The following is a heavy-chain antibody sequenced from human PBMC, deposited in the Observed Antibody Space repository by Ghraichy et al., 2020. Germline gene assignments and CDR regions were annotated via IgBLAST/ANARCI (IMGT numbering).Heavy chain of an antibody. CDR1: GFTFSNFG. CDR3: AKFLYFDTSGYYDGMDV. CDR2: ISYDGSNK. Sequence: GGSLRLSCAASGFTFSNFGMHWVRQAPGKGLEWVAVISYDGSNKYYADSVRGRFTISRDNSKNMLYLQMNSLRAEDTAVFYCAKFLYFDTSGYYDGMDVWGQGTTVTVSS. D-gene: IGHD3-22*01. J-gene: IGHJ6*02. V-gene: IGHV3-30*18.